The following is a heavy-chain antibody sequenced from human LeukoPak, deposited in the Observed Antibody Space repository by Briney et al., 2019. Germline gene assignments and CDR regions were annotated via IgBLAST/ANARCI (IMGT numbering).Heavy chain of an antibody. Sequence: GGSLRLSCAASGFTFSSYWMHWVRQAPGKGLVWVSLINSDGSSTSYADSVKGRFTVSRDNAKNTLYLQMNSLRAEDTAVYYCARVPKWELLDAFDIWGQGTMVTVSS. V-gene: IGHV3-74*01. CDR1: GFTFSSYW. J-gene: IGHJ3*02. D-gene: IGHD1-26*01. CDR2: INSDGSST. CDR3: ARVPKWELLDAFDI.